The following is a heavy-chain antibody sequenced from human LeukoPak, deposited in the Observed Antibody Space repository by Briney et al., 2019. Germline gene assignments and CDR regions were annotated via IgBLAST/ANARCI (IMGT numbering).Heavy chain of an antibody. CDR3: VKAPSGLIKGSYDV. V-gene: IGHV3-23*01. CDR2: ISVSEGTT. J-gene: IGHJ3*01. CDR1: GFIFSDYA. Sequence: GGSLILSCVASGFIFSDYAVTWVRQAPGKGLVWVSSISVSEGTTHYADSVKGRFTISRDNSKNTLYLQMNSLGVDDTAVYYCVKAPSGLIKGSYDVWGQGTMVTVSS. D-gene: IGHD3-10*01.